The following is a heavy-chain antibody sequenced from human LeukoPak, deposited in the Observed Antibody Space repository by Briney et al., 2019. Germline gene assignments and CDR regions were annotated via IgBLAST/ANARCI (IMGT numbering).Heavy chain of an antibody. CDR1: GFTFSGYG. Sequence: PGGSLRLSCVVSGFTFSGYGMHWVRQAPGKGLEWVSVISYDGSNKYYADSVKGRFTISRDNSKNTLYLQMNSLRAEDTAVYYCARDIGITGTTSDFDYWGQGTLVTVSS. CDR3: ARDIGITGTTSDFDY. V-gene: IGHV3-30*03. D-gene: IGHD1-7*01. J-gene: IGHJ4*02. CDR2: ISYDGSNK.